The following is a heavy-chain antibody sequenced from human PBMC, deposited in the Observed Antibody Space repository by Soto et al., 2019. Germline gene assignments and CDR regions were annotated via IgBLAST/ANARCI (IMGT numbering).Heavy chain of an antibody. CDR3: AGLSSYGHHYYMDV. CDR1: GGSIRNYY. Sequence: SETLSLTCTVSGGSIRNYYWNWIRQPPGKGLEWIGYIHYSGSTNDNPSLKSRVTISIDTSKNQFSLKVSSVTAADTAIYYCAGLSSYGHHYYMDVWGKGTTVTVSS. J-gene: IGHJ6*03. CDR2: IHYSGST. D-gene: IGHD4-17*01. V-gene: IGHV4-59*08.